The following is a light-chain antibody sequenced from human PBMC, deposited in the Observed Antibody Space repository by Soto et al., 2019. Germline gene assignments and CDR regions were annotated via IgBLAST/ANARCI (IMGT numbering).Light chain of an antibody. Sequence: SVWTQSQGTLSLAPGERATLSCRASQSVSSSYLAWYQQKPGQAPRLLIYGASSRATGIPDRFSGSGSGTDFTLTISRLEPEDFAVYYCQQYGRPQITFAQATLLEI. CDR2: GAS. CDR3: QQYGRPQIT. V-gene: IGKV3-20*01. J-gene: IGKJ5*01. CDR1: QSVSSSY.